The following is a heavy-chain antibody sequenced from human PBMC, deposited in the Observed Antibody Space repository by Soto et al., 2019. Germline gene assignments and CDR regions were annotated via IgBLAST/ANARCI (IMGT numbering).Heavy chain of an antibody. J-gene: IGHJ4*02. CDR3: ARDKSPYYYDSSGYCDY. CDR1: GFTFSDYY. Sequence: VGSLRLSCAASGFTFSDYYMSWIRQAPGKGLEWVSYISSSGSTIYYADSVKGRFTISRDNAKNSLYLQMNSLRAEDTAVYYCARDKSPYYYDSSGYCDYWGQGTLVTVSS. CDR2: ISSSGSTI. D-gene: IGHD3-22*01. V-gene: IGHV3-11*01.